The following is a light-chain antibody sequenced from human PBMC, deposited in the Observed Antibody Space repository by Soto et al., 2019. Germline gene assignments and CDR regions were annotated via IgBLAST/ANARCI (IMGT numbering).Light chain of an antibody. Sequence: EIVLTQSPGTLSLSPGERATLSCRASQSVSSSYLAWYQQKPGQPPRLLIYGASSRATGIPDRVSGSGSGTDVTLTISRLEPADFAVFYCQHYDRLPITFGQGTRLEIK. CDR1: QSVSSSY. J-gene: IGKJ5*01. V-gene: IGKV3-20*01. CDR2: GAS. CDR3: QHYDRLPIT.